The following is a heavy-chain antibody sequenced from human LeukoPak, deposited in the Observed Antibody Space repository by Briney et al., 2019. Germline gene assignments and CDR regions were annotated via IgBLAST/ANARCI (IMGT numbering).Heavy chain of an antibody. CDR2: INPNSGGT. D-gene: IGHD2-2*01. J-gene: IGHJ6*02. CDR3: ARDLPDIVVVPAAISYYYYGMDV. CDR1: GYTFTGYY. V-gene: IGHV1-2*02. Sequence: ASVKVSFKASGYTFTGYYMHWVRQAPGQGLEWMGWINPNSGGTNYAQKFQGRVTMTRDTSISTAYMELSRLRSDDTAAYYCARDLPDIVVVPAAISYYYYGMDVWGQGTTVTVSS.